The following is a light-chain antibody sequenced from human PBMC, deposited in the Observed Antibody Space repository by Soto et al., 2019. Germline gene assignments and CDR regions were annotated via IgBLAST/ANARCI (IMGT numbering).Light chain of an antibody. Sequence: DIKMPQSPSSLSASVGDRVTITCRARHSISTFLNWYQHRPEQAHKLLIYSASTLQSGVPPSFSGSGSGTDFTLTISSLQPEDFATYYCQHSYNTLTFGGGTKVEIK. J-gene: IGKJ4*01. CDR2: SAS. V-gene: IGKV1-39*01. CDR1: HSISTF. CDR3: QHSYNTLT.